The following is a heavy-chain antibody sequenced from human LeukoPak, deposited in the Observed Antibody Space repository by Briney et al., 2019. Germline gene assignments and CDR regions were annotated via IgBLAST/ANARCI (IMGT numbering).Heavy chain of an antibody. CDR2: TYYRSKGYN. J-gene: IGHJ6*03. Sequence: SQTLSLTCAISGDSVSSNSAAWNWIRQSPSRGLEWLGRTYYRSKGYNDYAVSVKSRITINPDTSKNQFSLQLNSVTPEDTAVYYCARANPDCGGDCYSNYYYYYYMDVWGKGTTVTVSS. D-gene: IGHD2-21*02. CDR3: ARANPDCGGDCYSNYYYYYYMDV. V-gene: IGHV6-1*01. CDR1: GDSVSSNSAA.